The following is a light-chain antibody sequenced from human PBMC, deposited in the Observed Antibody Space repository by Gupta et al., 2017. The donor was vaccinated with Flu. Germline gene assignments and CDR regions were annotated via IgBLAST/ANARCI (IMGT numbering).Light chain of an antibody. V-gene: IGKV1-8*01. CDR3: QQYYSHPGT. CDR2: AAS. Sequence: AIRITQSPSSLSASTGDRVTITCRASQGISSYLAWYQQKPGKAPKLLIYAASTLQSGVPSRFSGSGSGTDFTLTISCLQSEDFATYYCQQYYSHPGTFGQGTKVEIK. CDR1: QGISSY. J-gene: IGKJ1*01.